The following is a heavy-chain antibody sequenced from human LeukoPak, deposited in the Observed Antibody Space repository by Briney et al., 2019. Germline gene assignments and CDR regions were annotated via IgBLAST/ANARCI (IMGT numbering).Heavy chain of an antibody. CDR3: AKDVDSSGYPTYYFDH. V-gene: IGHV3-23*01. CDR2: ISGSGGSI. Sequence: GGSLRLSCVGSGFTFSSYAMSWVRQAPGKGLEWVSVISGSGGSINHADSVKGRFTISRDNSKNTLYLQTNSLRAEDTAVYYCAKDVDSSGYPTYYFDHWGQGTLLTVSS. J-gene: IGHJ4*02. D-gene: IGHD3-22*01. CDR1: GFTFSSYA.